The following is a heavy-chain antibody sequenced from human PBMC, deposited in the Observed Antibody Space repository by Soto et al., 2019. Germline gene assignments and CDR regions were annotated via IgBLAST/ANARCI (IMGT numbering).Heavy chain of an antibody. CDR1: AYIFTNYW. V-gene: IGHV5-51*01. Sequence: GESLKISCKGSAYIFTNYWIGWVRQMPGEGLEWMGIIYPGDSDTKYSPSFQGQVTISADKSITTAYLQLSSLEASDTAMYYCASLSYYDSYSGFDYWGQGTLVTVSS. D-gene: IGHD3-22*01. CDR3: ASLSYYDSYSGFDY. J-gene: IGHJ4*02. CDR2: IYPGDSDT.